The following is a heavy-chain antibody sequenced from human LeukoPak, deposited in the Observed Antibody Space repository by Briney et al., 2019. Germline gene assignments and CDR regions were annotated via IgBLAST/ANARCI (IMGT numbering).Heavy chain of an antibody. J-gene: IGHJ4*02. CDR1: GFTFSSYG. D-gene: IGHD3-9*01. CDR2: ISGSGGST. Sequence: GGSLRLSCAASGFTFSSYGMHWVRQAPGKGLEWVSAISGSGGSTYYADSVKGRFTISRDKSKNTLYLQMNSLRAEDTAVYYCAREGLTYDILTGYVSAWFDYWGQGTLVTVSS. CDR3: AREGLTYDILTGYVSAWFDY. V-gene: IGHV3-23*01.